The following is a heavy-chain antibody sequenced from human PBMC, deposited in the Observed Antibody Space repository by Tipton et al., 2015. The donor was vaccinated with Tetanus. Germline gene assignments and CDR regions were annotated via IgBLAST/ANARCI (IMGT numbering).Heavy chain of an antibody. CDR1: GFSVSNNY. V-gene: IGHV3-53*01. Sequence: SLRLSCAASGFSVSNNYMSWVRQAPGKGLEWVSVIYIGGSIYYTDSVKGRFTISRDNSKNTLFLQMNSLRVEDTAVYYCVRRWFGTQYYFGMDVWGQGTTVTVSS. D-gene: IGHD2/OR15-2a*01. CDR3: VRRWFGTQYYFGMDV. CDR2: IYIGGSI. J-gene: IGHJ6*02.